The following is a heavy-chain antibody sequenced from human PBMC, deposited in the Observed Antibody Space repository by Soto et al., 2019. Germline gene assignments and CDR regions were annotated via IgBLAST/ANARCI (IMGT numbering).Heavy chain of an antibody. Sequence: QVQLVESGGGVVQPGRSLRLSCAASGFTFSSYAMHWVRQAPGKGLEWVAVISYDGSNKYYADSVKGRFTISRDNSKNTLYLQMNSLRAEDTAVYYCARASRGGQWLVRGWVDPWGQGTLVTVCS. CDR2: ISYDGSNK. CDR1: GFTFSSYA. CDR3: ARASRGGQWLVRGWVDP. J-gene: IGHJ5*02. D-gene: IGHD6-19*01. V-gene: IGHV3-30-3*01.